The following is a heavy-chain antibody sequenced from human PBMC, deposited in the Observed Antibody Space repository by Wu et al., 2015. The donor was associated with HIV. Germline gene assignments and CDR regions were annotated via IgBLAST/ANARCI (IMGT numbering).Heavy chain of an antibody. D-gene: IGHD3-10*01. Sequence: QVQLVQSGAEVKKPGSSVKVSCKASGGTFNSFAITWVRQAPGQGLEWMRGIIPIFGSANYAQKFQGRVTITTDESTNTAYMELSSLRSEDTAVYYCAREDKTRGVFDYWGQGTLVTVSS. J-gene: IGHJ4*02. V-gene: IGHV1-69*05. CDR1: GGTFNSFA. CDR3: AREDKTRGVFDY. CDR2: IIPIFGSA.